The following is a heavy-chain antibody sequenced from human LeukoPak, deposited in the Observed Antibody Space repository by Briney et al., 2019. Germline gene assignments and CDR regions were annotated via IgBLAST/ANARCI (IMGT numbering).Heavy chain of an antibody. CDR1: GFTFIGYW. CDR2: IKEDGSEK. J-gene: IGHJ4*02. V-gene: IGHV3-7*01. Sequence: GGSLRLSCAASGFTFIGYWRNWFGQPPGKGLNWGPNIKEDGSEKYYVDSVKGRFTVSRDNAKNSLYLHMNSLRAEDTAVYYCARGPYSTGFGPFAYWGQGTLVTVSS. CDR3: ARGPYSTGFGPFAY. D-gene: IGHD1-26*01.